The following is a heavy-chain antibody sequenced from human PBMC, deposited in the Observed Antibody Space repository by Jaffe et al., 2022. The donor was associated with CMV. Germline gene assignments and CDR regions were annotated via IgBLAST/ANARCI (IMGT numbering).Heavy chain of an antibody. CDR2: ISSSSSYI. CDR3: ARDPTYYYGSGSYYAPDAFDI. CDR1: GFTFSSYS. J-gene: IGHJ3*02. V-gene: IGHV3-21*01. D-gene: IGHD3-10*01. Sequence: EVQLVESGGGLVKPGGSLRLSCAASGFTFSSYSMNWVRQAPGKGLEWVSSISSSSSYIYYADSVKGRFTISRDNAKNSLYLQMNSLRAEDTAVYYCARDPTYYYGSGSYYAPDAFDIWGQGTMVTVSS.